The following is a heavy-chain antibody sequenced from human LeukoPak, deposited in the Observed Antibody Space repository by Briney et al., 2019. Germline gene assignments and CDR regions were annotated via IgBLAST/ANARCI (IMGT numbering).Heavy chain of an antibody. CDR2: IIPILGIA. CDR1: GGTFSSYT. CDR3: ARGPITNDFWSGYYSDY. V-gene: IGHV1-69*02. J-gene: IGHJ4*02. Sequence: ASVKVSCKASGGTFSSYTISWVRQAPGQGLEWMGRIIPILGIANYAQEFQGRVTITADKSTSTAYMELSSLRSEDTAVYYCARGPITNDFWSGYYSDYWGQGTLVTVSS. D-gene: IGHD3-3*01.